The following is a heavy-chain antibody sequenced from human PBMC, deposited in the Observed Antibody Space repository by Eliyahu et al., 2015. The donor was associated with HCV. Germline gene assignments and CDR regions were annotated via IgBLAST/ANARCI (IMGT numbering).Heavy chain of an antibody. CDR3: ASGGGGIAVAGTGGWFDP. CDR2: IHXSGST. Sequence: QVQLQESGPGLVKPSETLSLTCTXSGXPISTYXWSWIRQPPGKGXEWIGYIHXSGSTNYNPSLKSRVTISVDTSKNQFSLKLNSVTAADTAVYYCASGGGGIAVAGTGGWFDPWGQGTLVTVSS. J-gene: IGHJ5*02. CDR1: GXPISTYX. D-gene: IGHD6-19*01. V-gene: IGHV4-59*12.